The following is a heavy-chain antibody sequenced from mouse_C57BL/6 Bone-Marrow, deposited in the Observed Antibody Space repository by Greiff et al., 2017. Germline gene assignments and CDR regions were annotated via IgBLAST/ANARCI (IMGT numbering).Heavy chain of an antibody. CDR3: ARQDY. CDR1: GFTFSSYG. J-gene: IGHJ2*01. Sequence: EVQRVESGGDLVKPGGSLKLSCAASGFTFSSYGMSWVRQTPDKRLEWVATFSSGGSYTYYPDSVKGRFTISRDNAKNTLYLQMSSLKSEDTAMYYCARQDYWGQGTTLTVSA. V-gene: IGHV5-6*01. CDR2: FSSGGSYT.